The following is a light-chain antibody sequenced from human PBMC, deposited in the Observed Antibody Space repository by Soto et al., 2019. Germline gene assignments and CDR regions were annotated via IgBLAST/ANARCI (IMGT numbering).Light chain of an antibody. Sequence: DIQITQSPSTLYGAVGDRITITCLATQPINSWLAWYQQKPGKAPKLLIYKASTLKSGVPSRFSGSGCGTKVTLTTSSLQADDVAADYCQHYNSYSEAFGHGTKVELK. V-gene: IGKV1-5*03. CDR1: QPINSW. CDR3: QHYNSYSEA. CDR2: KAS. J-gene: IGKJ1*01.